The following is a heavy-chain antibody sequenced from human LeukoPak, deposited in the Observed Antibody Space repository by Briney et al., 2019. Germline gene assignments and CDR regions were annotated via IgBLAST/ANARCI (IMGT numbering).Heavy chain of an antibody. CDR1: GFTFSSYA. J-gene: IGHJ4*02. CDR2: ISGSGGST. Sequence: GGSLRLSCAASGFTFSSYAMSWVRQAPGKGLEWVSAISGSGGSTYYADSVKGRFTISRDNSKNTLYLQMNSLRAEDTAVYYCAECSPLCYYDSSGYYVSFDYWGQGTLVTVSS. D-gene: IGHD3-22*01. V-gene: IGHV3-23*01. CDR3: AECSPLCYYDSSGYYVSFDY.